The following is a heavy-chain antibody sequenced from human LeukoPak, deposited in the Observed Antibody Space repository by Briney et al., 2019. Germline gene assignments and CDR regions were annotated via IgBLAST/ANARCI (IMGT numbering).Heavy chain of an antibody. Sequence: SETLSLTCSVSGGSMSPYYWNWIRQPPGKGLEWIGYQYYSGATDYNPSLKSRVTFSVDTSKNQFSLKLSSVTAADTAVYYCARASSFRYYMDVWGKGTTVTVSS. V-gene: IGHV4-59*12. CDR3: ARASSFRYYMDV. CDR2: QYYSGAT. J-gene: IGHJ6*03. D-gene: IGHD6-6*01. CDR1: GGSMSPYY.